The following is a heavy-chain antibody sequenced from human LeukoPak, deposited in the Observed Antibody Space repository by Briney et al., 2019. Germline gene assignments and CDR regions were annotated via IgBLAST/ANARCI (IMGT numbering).Heavy chain of an antibody. J-gene: IGHJ5*02. V-gene: IGHV1-2*02. CDR2: INPTSGGT. Sequence: ASVKVSCEASGFMFTDYYIHWVRQAPGQGLEWMGWINPTSGGTNFAQRFQGRVTMTGDTSISTVYMEINSLRSDDTAMYFCARDYVGRSAGYNHRYHYYFDPWGQGTLVVVSS. CDR3: ARDYVGRSAGYNHRYHYYFDP. D-gene: IGHD1-14*01. CDR1: GFMFTDYY.